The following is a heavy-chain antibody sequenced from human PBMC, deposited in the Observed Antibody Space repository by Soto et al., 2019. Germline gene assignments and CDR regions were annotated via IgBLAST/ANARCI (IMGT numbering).Heavy chain of an antibody. Sequence: EVQLLESGGGLVQPGGSLRLSCAASGFTFSSYTMSWVRQGPGKGLEWVSGISSSGGSTVYADSVKGRSTISRDNFKNTLYLQMNSLRAEDTAVDYCAKGWGDYWGQGTPVTVSS. D-gene: IGHD7-27*01. J-gene: IGHJ4*02. CDR3: AKGWGDY. V-gene: IGHV3-23*01. CDR1: GFTFSSYT. CDR2: ISSSGGST.